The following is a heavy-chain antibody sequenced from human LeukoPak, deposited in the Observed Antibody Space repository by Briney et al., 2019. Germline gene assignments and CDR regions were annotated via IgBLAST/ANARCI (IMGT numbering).Heavy chain of an antibody. J-gene: IGHJ2*01. CDR1: GFPLSNYG. Sequence: GGSLRLSCTASGFPLSNYGMHWVRQAPGKGLELVALMWADGSKTSYANSVKGRFTISRDISRNTLYLQMNSLRAEDTALYYCARDADTSAFYWYFDLWGRGTLVTAPQ. V-gene: IGHV3-33*01. CDR2: MWADGSKT. D-gene: IGHD1-26*01. CDR3: ARDADTSAFYWYFDL.